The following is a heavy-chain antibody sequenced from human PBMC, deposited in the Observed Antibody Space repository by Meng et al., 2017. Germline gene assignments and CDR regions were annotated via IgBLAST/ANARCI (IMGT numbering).Heavy chain of an antibody. Sequence: GGFLRPSCAAPGFTFSSYAMHWVPQAPGKGLEWVAVISYDGSNKYYADSVKGRFTISRDNSKNTLYLQMNSLRAEDTAVYYCARDPDYYDSSEDDAFDIWGQGTMVTVSS. CDR1: GFTFSSYA. V-gene: IGHV3-30*01. CDR2: ISYDGSNK. D-gene: IGHD3-22*01. CDR3: ARDPDYYDSSEDDAFDI. J-gene: IGHJ3*02.